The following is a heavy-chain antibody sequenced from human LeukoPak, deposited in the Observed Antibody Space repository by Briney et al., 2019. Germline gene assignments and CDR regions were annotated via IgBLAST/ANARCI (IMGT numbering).Heavy chain of an antibody. Sequence: HSGRSLRLSCAASGFTFSSYGMHWVRQAPGKGLEWVAVISYDGSNKYYADSVKGRFTISRDNSKNTLYLQMNSLRAEDTAVYYCARGYLGEDLDYWGRGTLVTVSS. CDR3: ARGYLGEDLDY. CDR1: GFTFSSYG. V-gene: IGHV3-30*03. D-gene: IGHD3-16*01. J-gene: IGHJ4*02. CDR2: ISYDGSNK.